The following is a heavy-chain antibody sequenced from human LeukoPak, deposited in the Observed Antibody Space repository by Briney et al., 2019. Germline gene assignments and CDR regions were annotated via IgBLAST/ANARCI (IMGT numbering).Heavy chain of an antibody. Sequence: ASVKVSCKASGYTFTRYAMHWVRQAPGQRLEWMGWINAGNGNTKYSQKFQGRVTITRDTSASTAYMELSSLRSEDTAVYYCARDSQYYDFWSGYYTYYGMDVWGQGTTVTVSS. CDR1: GYTFTRYA. CDR2: INAGNGNT. V-gene: IGHV1-3*01. D-gene: IGHD3-3*01. CDR3: ARDSQYYDFWSGYYTYYGMDV. J-gene: IGHJ6*02.